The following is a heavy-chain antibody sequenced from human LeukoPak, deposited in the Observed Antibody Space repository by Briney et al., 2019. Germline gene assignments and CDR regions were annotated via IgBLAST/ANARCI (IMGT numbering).Heavy chain of an antibody. CDR2: IYHSGST. Sequence: SETLSLTCTVSGGSINSNNWWNWVRQPPGKGLEWIGDIYHSGSTNYNPSLAGRVIISVDKSSNQFSLSLRSVTAADTAVYYCARESPEYYFDYWGQGTLVTVSS. V-gene: IGHV4-4*02. CDR1: GGSINSNNW. CDR3: ARESPEYYFDY. J-gene: IGHJ4*02.